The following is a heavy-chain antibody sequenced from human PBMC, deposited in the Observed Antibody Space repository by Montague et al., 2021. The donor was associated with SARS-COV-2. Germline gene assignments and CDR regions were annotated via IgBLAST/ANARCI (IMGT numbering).Heavy chain of an antibody. V-gene: IGHV4-59*01. D-gene: IGHD6-6*01. J-gene: IGHJ3*02. CDR1: GGSISSYY. CDR2: IYYSGTT. Sequence: SETLSLTCTVSGGSISSYYWTWIRETPGKGLEWIGYIYYSGTTNYNPSLRSRVTISLDTPKNQFSLNLNSVTAADTAIYYCARDQVVKISFEGAFDIWGQGTMVTVSS. CDR3: ARDQVVKISFEGAFDI.